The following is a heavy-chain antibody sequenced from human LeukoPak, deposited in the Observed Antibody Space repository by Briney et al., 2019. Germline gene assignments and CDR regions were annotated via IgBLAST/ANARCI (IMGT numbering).Heavy chain of an antibody. V-gene: IGHV3-43*02. D-gene: IGHD3-3*01. CDR1: GMTFDHYA. CDR3: AKGFSVLASNPYFYYYGMDV. J-gene: IGHJ6*02. Sequence: GGSLRLSCAASGMTFDHYAMHWVRRAPGKGLEWVSLISGDGGSTYYADYVKGRFTITRDNSKSSLYLQMTNLRTEDTALYYCAKGFSVLASNPYFYYYGMDVWGQGTTVTVSS. CDR2: ISGDGGST.